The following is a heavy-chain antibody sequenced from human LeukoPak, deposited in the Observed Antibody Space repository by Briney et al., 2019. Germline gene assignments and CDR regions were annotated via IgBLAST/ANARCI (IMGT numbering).Heavy chain of an antibody. J-gene: IGHJ6*03. D-gene: IGHD1-7*01. V-gene: IGHV1-69*05. CDR2: IIPIFGTA. CDR1: GGTFSSYA. Sequence: SVKVSCKASGGTFSSYAISWVRQAPGKGLEWMAGIIPIFGTANYAQKFQGRVTITTDESTSTAYMELSSLRSEDTAVYYRATDNWNYRPKRVYMDVWGKGTTVTVSS. CDR3: ATDNWNYRPKRVYMDV.